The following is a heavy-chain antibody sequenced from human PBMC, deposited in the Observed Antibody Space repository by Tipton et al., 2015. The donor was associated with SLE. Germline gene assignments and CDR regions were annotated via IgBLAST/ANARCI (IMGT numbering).Heavy chain of an antibody. Sequence: SLRLSCAASGFTFDDYAMHWVRQAPGKGLEWVSGISWNSGSIGYADSVKGRFTISRDNAKNSLYLQMNSLRAEDTALYYCAKGRSYSSSLFYLDYWGQGTLVTVSS. D-gene: IGHD6-13*01. V-gene: IGHV3-9*01. J-gene: IGHJ4*02. CDR1: GFTFDDYA. CDR3: AKGRSYSSSLFYLDY. CDR2: ISWNSGSI.